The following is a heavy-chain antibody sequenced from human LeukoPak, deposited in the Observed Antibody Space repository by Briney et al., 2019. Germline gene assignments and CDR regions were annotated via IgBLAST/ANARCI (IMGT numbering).Heavy chain of an antibody. V-gene: IGHV4-61*02. CDR2: IYTSGST. CDR3: ARVALGSSWSNFNY. D-gene: IGHD6-13*01. Sequence: SETLSLTCTVSGASISSSGGYYWSWTRQPAGEGLEWIGRIYTSGSTNYNPSLKSRVTISLDSSKNQFSLSLSSVTAADTAVYYCARVALGSSWSNFNYWGQGTLVTVSS. CDR1: GASISSSGGYY. J-gene: IGHJ4*02.